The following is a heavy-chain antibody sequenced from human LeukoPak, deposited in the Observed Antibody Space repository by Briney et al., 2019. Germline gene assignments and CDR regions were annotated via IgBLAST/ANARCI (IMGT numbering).Heavy chain of an antibody. CDR2: ISAYNGNT. J-gene: IGHJ4*02. CDR1: GYTLTSYG. D-gene: IGHD6-13*01. V-gene: IGHV1-18*01. Sequence: ASVKVSCKASGYTLTSYGISWVRQAPGQGLEWMGWISAYNGNTNYAQKLQGRVTMTTDTSTSTAYMELRSLRSDDTAVYYCARGGDGFSSSWYYFDYWGQGTLVTVSS. CDR3: ARGGDGFSSSWYYFDY.